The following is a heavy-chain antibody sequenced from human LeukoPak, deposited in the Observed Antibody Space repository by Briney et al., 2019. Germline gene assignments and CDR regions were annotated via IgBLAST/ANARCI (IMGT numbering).Heavy chain of an antibody. Sequence: SVKVSCKASGGTFSSYAISWVRQAPGRGLEWMGGIIPIFGTANYAQKFQGRVTFTADESTSTAYMELRSLRSDDTAVYYCARPYSGSYYDFDYWGQGTLVTVSS. CDR3: ARPYSGSYYDFDY. J-gene: IGHJ4*02. CDR1: GGTFSSYA. D-gene: IGHD1-26*01. CDR2: IIPIFGTA. V-gene: IGHV1-69*01.